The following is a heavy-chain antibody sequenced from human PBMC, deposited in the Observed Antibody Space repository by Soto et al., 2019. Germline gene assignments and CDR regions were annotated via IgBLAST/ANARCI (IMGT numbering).Heavy chain of an antibody. Sequence: GRTPENPTQTLTVTFTFSGVAVSTSGEGGGWIRQRPGKALEGLALIYGNEDKWYSPSLNNRLTITKDTSKNRVVMTMTTMAPVDTGTYYCAHATRNSNYRNNFNPRGFAYWGRGTLVTGSP. CDR2: IYGNEDK. V-gene: IGHV2-5*01. CDR3: AHATRNSNYRNNFNPRGFAY. D-gene: IGHD1-7*01. CDR1: GVAVSTSGEG. J-gene: IGHJ4*02.